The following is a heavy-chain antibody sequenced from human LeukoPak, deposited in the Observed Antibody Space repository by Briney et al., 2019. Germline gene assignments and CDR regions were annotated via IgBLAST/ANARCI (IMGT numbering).Heavy chain of an antibody. D-gene: IGHD5-18*01. CDR1: GGSISSYY. Sequence: SETLSLTCTVSGGSISSYYWSWIRQPPGKGLEWIGYIYYSGTTNYNPSLKSRVTISVDTSKNQFSLKLSSVTAADTAVYYCARRDSYGWFYFDYWGQGTPVTVSS. V-gene: IGHV4-59*08. CDR3: ARRDSYGWFYFDY. J-gene: IGHJ4*02. CDR2: IYYSGTT.